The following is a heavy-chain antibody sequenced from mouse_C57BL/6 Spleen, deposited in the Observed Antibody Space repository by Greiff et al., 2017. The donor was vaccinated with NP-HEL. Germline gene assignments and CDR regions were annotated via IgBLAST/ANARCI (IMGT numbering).Heavy chain of an antibody. Sequence: QVQLQQSGAELARPGASVKLSCKASGYTFTSYGISWVKQRTGQGLEWIGEIYPRSGNTYYNEKFKGKATLTADKSSSTAYMELRSLTSEDSAVYFWARGNYDYAPFAYWGQGTLVTVSA. CDR1: GYTFTSYG. J-gene: IGHJ3*01. V-gene: IGHV1-81*01. CDR3: ARGNYDYAPFAY. D-gene: IGHD2-4*01. CDR2: IYPRSGNT.